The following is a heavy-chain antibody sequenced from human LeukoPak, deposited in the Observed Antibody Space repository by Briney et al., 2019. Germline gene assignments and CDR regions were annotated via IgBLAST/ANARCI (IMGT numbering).Heavy chain of an antibody. CDR3: ASGSSGLIDY. Sequence: SQTLSLTCTVSGGSISSGSYYWSWIRQPAGKGLEWIGRIYTSGSTNYNPSLKSRVTISVDTSKNQFSLKLSSVTAADTAVYYCASGSSGLIDYWGQRTLVTVSS. D-gene: IGHD3-22*01. CDR2: IYTSGST. V-gene: IGHV4-61*02. CDR1: GGSISSGSYY. J-gene: IGHJ4*02.